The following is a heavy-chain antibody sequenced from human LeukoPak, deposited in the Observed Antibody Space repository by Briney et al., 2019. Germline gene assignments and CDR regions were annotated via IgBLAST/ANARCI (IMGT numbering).Heavy chain of an antibody. CDR3: ARNRYYDSSGPQGWFFDL. J-gene: IGHJ2*01. D-gene: IGHD3-22*01. CDR2: IGRGGGSI. V-gene: IGHV3-21*01. CDR1: GFTFSSYS. Sequence: GGSLRLSCAASGFTFSSYSMNWVRQAPGKGLEWVSIIGRGGGSIYYADSVKGRFTISRDNAKNSLYLQMNSLRAEDTAVYYCARNRYYDSSGPQGWFFDLWGRGTLVTASS.